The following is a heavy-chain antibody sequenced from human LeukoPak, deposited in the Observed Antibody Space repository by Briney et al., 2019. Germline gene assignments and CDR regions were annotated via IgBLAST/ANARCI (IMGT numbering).Heavy chain of an antibody. CDR2: INHSGST. J-gene: IGHJ4*02. V-gene: IGHV4-34*01. CDR3: ARSYYDILTGYYNDY. D-gene: IGHD3-9*01. Sequence: PSETLSLTCAVYGGSFSGYYWSWIRQPPGKGLEWIGEINHSGSTNYNPSLKSRVTISVDTSKSQSSLKLSSVTAADTAVYYCARSYYDILTGYYNDYWGQGTLVTVSS. CDR1: GGSFSGYY.